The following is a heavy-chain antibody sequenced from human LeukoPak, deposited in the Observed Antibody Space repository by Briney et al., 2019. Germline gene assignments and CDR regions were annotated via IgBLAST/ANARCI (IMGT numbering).Heavy chain of an antibody. J-gene: IGHJ4*02. V-gene: IGHV1-2*02. CDR1: GYTFTVYY. Sequence: ASVKVSCKASGYTFTVYYMHWVRHAPGQGLEGVGWITPNSGVTNYAQKSQGRVTMTREPSISTAYMELSRLRSDDTDVYYCARLPHHYDFWSGYSYYFDYWGQGTLVTVSS. CDR3: ARLPHHYDFWSGYSYYFDY. CDR2: ITPNSGVT. D-gene: IGHD3-3*01.